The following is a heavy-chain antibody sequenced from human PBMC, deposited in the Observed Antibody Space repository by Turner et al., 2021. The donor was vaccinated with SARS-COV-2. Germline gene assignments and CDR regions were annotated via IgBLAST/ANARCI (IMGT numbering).Heavy chain of an antibody. Sequence: EVQLVESGGGLVKPGGSLRLSCAASGFTFSSYTMYWVRQAPGKGLEWVSSTSSSSSYIYYADSVKGRFTISRDNAKNSLYLQMNSLRAEDTAVYYCARGTYYYDSSGYYTDAFDIWGQGTMVTVSS. CDR3: ARGTYYYDSSGYYTDAFDI. V-gene: IGHV3-21*01. J-gene: IGHJ3*02. CDR1: GFTFSSYT. D-gene: IGHD3-22*01. CDR2: TSSSSSYI.